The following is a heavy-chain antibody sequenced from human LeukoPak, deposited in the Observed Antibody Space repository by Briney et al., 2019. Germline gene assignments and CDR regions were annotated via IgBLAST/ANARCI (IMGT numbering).Heavy chain of an antibody. CDR1: GGSISSSNW. Sequence: PSETLSLTCAVSGGSISSSNWWSWVRQPPGKGLEWIGEIYHSGSTNYNPSLKSRVTISVDKSKNQFSLKLSSVTAADTAVYYCARGRNYDTLTGSYYGMDVWGQGTTVTVSS. V-gene: IGHV4-4*02. D-gene: IGHD3-9*01. J-gene: IGHJ6*02. CDR3: ARGRNYDTLTGSYYGMDV. CDR2: IYHSGST.